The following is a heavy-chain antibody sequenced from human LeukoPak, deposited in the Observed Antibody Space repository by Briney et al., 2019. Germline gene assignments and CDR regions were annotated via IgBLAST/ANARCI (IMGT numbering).Heavy chain of an antibody. CDR1: GFTFADYG. CDR3: ARDRLGPSFSVSHFDL. CDR2: INYNGAIT. J-gene: IGHJ4*02. D-gene: IGHD3-3*02. V-gene: IGHV3-20*04. Sequence: GGSLRLSCATSGFTFADYGLSWVRRAPGKGLEWLCAINYNGAITDYADSVKGRFTISRDNAKNSLYLRMDSLRAEDTALYYCARDRLGPSFSVSHFDLWGQGTLVTVSS.